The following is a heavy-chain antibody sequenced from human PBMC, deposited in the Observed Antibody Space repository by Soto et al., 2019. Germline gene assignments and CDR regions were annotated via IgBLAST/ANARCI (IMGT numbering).Heavy chain of an antibody. CDR3: ARGWGLRGVDYYYYYGRDV. Sequence: QVQLVQSGAEVKKPGSSVKVSCKASGGTFSSYAISWVRQAPGQGLEWMGGLIPIFGTANYAQKFQGRVTITADKSTSTAYMELSSLRSEDTAVYYCARGWGLRGVDYYYYYGRDVWGQGTTVTVSS. CDR1: GGTFSSYA. V-gene: IGHV1-69*06. D-gene: IGHD3-10*01. CDR2: LIPIFGTA. J-gene: IGHJ6*02.